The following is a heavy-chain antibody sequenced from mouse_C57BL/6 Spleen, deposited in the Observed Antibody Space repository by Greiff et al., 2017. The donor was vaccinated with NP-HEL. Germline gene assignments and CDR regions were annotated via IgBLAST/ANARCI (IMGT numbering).Heavy chain of an antibody. Sequence: VQLQQSGAELMKPGASVKLSCKATGYTFTGYWIEWVKQRPGHGLEWIGEILPGSGSTNYNEKFKGKATFTVDTSSNTAYMQLSSLPTEGSAIYDCAREIYYSTYPPNAMHCWGQRTTVTAAS. D-gene: IGHD2-5*01. CDR3: AREIYYSTYPPNAMHC. J-gene: IGHJ4*01. CDR1: GYTFTGYW. CDR2: ILPGSGST. V-gene: IGHV1-9*01.